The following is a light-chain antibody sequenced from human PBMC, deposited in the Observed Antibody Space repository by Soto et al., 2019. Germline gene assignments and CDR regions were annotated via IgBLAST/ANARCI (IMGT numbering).Light chain of an antibody. Sequence: DVQMTQTPASLSASVGDRVTISCRASQGISNSFVSWQQKPGKVPQLLIYAASILQSGVPPRCSGSGSGTDFTLTISSLEPEEGATYYCQKYISAPRTFGGGTKVESK. CDR1: QGISNS. CDR2: AAS. V-gene: IGKV1-27*01. J-gene: IGKJ4*02. CDR3: QKYISAPRT.